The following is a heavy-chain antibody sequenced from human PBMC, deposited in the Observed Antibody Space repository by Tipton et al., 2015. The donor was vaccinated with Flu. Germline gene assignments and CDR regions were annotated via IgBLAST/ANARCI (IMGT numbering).Heavy chain of an antibody. CDR2: ISAGGGST. CDR1: GFTFSSYA. D-gene: IGHD6-6*01. Sequence: SLRLSCAASGFTFSSYAMSWVRQAPGKGLEWVSAISAGGGSTYYADSVKGRFTISRDNSKNTLYLQMNSLRAEDTAVYYCAKGVSSIAARPVGYWGQGTLVTVSS. V-gene: IGHV3-23*01. J-gene: IGHJ4*02. CDR3: AKGVSSIAARPVGY.